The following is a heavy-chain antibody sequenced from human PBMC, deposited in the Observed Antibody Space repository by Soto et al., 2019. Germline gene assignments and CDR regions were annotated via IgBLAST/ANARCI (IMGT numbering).Heavy chain of an antibody. CDR1: DGSISSSSYS. D-gene: IGHD6-19*01. J-gene: IGHJ6*02. CDR2: IYYSGST. V-gene: IGHV4-39*01. Sequence: PSETLSLTCSVSDGSISSSSYSWGWIRQPPGKGLGGIGRIYYSGSTSYHPSITSRVTISVYRSKNQISLKLSSVTVADTAVYYGASSGYGSGWSLVYYYYYGIDVWGQGTMVTVSS. CDR3: ASSGYGSGWSLVYYYYYGIDV.